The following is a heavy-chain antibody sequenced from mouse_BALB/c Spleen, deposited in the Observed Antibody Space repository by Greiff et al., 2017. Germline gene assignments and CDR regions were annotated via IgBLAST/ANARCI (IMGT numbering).Heavy chain of an antibody. V-gene: IGHV3-1*02. J-gene: IGHJ3*01. CDR2: IHYSGST. CDR1: GYSITSGYS. Sequence: VQLQQSGPDLVKPSQSLSLTCTVTGYSITSGYSWHWIRQFPGNKLEWMGYIHYSGSTNYNPSLKSRISITRDTSKNQFFLQLNSVTTEDTATYYCANLMGYGNSFAYWGQGTLVTVSA. D-gene: IGHD2-1*01. CDR3: ANLMGYGNSFAY.